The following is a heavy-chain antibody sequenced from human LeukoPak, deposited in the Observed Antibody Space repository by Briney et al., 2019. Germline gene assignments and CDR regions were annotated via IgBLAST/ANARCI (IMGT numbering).Heavy chain of an antibody. J-gene: IGHJ3*02. CDR1: GFTVSSNY. D-gene: IGHD5-18*01. Sequence: GGSLRLSCAASGFTVSSNYMSWVRQAPGKGLEWVSVIYSGGSTYYADTVKGRFTISRDNSKNTLYLQMNSLRAEDTAVYYCARTAMGAFDIWGQGTMVTVSS. V-gene: IGHV3-53*01. CDR2: IYSGGST. CDR3: ARTAMGAFDI.